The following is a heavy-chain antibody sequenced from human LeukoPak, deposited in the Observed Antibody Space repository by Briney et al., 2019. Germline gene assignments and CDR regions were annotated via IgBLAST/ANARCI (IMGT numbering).Heavy chain of an antibody. CDR3: AREGVTRGFDP. V-gene: IGHV4-34*01. D-gene: IGHD1-14*01. CDR1: GGSFSGYY. Sequence: PSETLSLTCAVYGGSFSGYYWSWIRQPPGKGLEWIGSIYYSGSTYYNPSLKSRVTISVDTSKNQFSLKLSSVTAADTAVYYCAREGVTRGFDPWGQGTLVTVSS. J-gene: IGHJ5*02. CDR2: IYYSGST.